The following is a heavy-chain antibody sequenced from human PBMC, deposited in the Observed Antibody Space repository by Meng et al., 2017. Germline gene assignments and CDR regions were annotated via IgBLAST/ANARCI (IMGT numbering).Heavy chain of an antibody. J-gene: IGHJ6*02. CDR3: ARSEPYYYYGMDV. V-gene: IGHV3-21*01. CDR1: GFTFSSYS. CDR2: ISSSSYI. Sequence: GESLKISCAASGFTFSSYSMNWVRQAPGKGLEWVSSISSSSYIYYADSVKGRFTISRDNAKNTLYLQMNSLRAEDTALYYCARSEPYYYYGMDVWGQGTTVTVSS.